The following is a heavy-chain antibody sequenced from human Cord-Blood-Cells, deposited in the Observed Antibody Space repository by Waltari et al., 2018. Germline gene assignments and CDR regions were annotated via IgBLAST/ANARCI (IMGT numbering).Heavy chain of an antibody. CDR3: ARDSGSYFSAFDI. V-gene: IGHV1-2*04. Sequence: QVQLVQSGAEVKKPGASVKVSCKASGYTFTGYYMHLVRQAPGQGLEWMGWINPNSGGTNYAQKFQGWVTMTRDTSISTAYMELSRLRSDDTAVYYCARDSGSYFSAFDIWGQGTMVTVSS. D-gene: IGHD1-26*01. J-gene: IGHJ3*02. CDR2: INPNSGGT. CDR1: GYTFTGYY.